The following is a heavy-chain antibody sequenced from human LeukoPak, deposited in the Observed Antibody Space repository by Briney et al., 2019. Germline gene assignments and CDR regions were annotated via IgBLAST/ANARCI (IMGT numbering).Heavy chain of an antibody. CDR3: ASNSYYYDSSGGYYYMDV. J-gene: IGHJ6*03. V-gene: IGHV1-2*02. CDR2: INPNSGGT. Sequence: ASVKVSCKASGYTFTGYYMHWVRQAPGQGLEWMGWINPNSGGTNYAQKFQGRVTMTRDTSISTAYMELSRLRSDDTAVYYCASNSYYYDSSGGYYYMDVWGKGTTVTVSS. CDR1: GYTFTGYY. D-gene: IGHD3-22*01.